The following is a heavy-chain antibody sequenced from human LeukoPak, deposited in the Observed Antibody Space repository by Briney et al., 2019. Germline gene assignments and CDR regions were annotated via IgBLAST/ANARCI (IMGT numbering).Heavy chain of an antibody. D-gene: IGHD3-16*01. CDR1: GYTFTSYY. Sequence: GASVKVSCKASGYTFTSYYMHWVRQAPGQGLEWMGIINPSGGSTSYAQKSQGRVTMTRDMSTSTVYMELSSLRSEDTAVYYCARSEYYDYVWGTPEGYFDYWGQGTLVTVSS. J-gene: IGHJ4*02. CDR2: INPSGGST. V-gene: IGHV1-46*01. CDR3: ARSEYYDYVWGTPEGYFDY.